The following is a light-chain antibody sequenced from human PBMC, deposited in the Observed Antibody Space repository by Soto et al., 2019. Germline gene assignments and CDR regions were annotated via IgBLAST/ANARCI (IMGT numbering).Light chain of an antibody. Sequence: DLQRTQSPSTLSASVGARVALTCRASQNIGSRLAWYQQKPDEAPKLLIYDASSLESGVPLSCGGSGSATDSTLIISSLQPDDFATYYCKRCNTPFTCGGGNKGDIK. V-gene: IGKV1-5*01. J-gene: IGKJ4*01. CDR1: QNIGSR. CDR3: KRCNTPFT. CDR2: DAS.